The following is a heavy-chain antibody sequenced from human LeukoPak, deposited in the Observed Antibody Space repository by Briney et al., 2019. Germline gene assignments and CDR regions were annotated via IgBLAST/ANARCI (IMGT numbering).Heavy chain of an antibody. CDR2: IKPDGSEK. CDR1: GFTFSIYA. V-gene: IGHV3-7*01. Sequence: GGSLRLSCAASGFTFSIYAMSWVRQAPGKGLEWVAKIKPDGSEKDHVDSVKGRFTISRDNAKNSLYLQLNSLRAEDTAVYYCARSRFYFDYWGQGTLVTVSS. J-gene: IGHJ4*02. CDR3: ARSRFYFDY.